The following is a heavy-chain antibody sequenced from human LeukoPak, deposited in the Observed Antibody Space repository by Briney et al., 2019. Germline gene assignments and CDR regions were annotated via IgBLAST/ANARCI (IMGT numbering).Heavy chain of an antibody. CDR2: IYYSGST. J-gene: IGHJ6*02. V-gene: IGHV4-59*01. CDR1: GGSISSYY. Sequence: PSETLSLTCTVSGGSISSYYWSWIRQPPGKGLEWIGYIYYSGSTNYNPSLKSRVTISVDTSKNQFSLKLSSVTAADTAVYYCARDPGYSSSWYIYYYGMDVWGQGTTVTVSS. CDR3: ARDPGYSSSWYIYYYGMDV. D-gene: IGHD6-13*01.